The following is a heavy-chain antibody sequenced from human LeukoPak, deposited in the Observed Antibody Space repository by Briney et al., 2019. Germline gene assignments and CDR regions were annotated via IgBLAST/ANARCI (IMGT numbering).Heavy chain of an antibody. J-gene: IGHJ4*02. CDR2: IYYSGST. CDR1: GYSISSGYY. V-gene: IGHV4-30-4*08. Sequence: PSETLSLTCTVSGYSISSGYYWSWIRQPPGKGLEWIGYIYYSGSTYYNPSLKSRATISVDTSKSQFSLKLSSVTAADTAVYYCARDSDFWSGYYYFDYWGQGTLVTVSS. CDR3: ARDSDFWSGYYYFDY. D-gene: IGHD3-3*01.